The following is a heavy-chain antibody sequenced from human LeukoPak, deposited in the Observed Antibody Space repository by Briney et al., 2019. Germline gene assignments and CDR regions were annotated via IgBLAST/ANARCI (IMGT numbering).Heavy chain of an antibody. CDR1: GFTFSDYY. CDR2: IYYSGST. Sequence: PGGSLRLSCAASGFTFSDYYMSWIRQAPGKGLEWIGSIYYSGSTYYNPSLKSRVTISVDTSKNQFSLKLSSVTAADTAVYYCASYGDCSSTSCSIFDYWGQGTLVTVSS. CDR3: ASYGDCSSTSCSIFDY. V-gene: IGHV4-59*05. J-gene: IGHJ4*02. D-gene: IGHD2-2*01.